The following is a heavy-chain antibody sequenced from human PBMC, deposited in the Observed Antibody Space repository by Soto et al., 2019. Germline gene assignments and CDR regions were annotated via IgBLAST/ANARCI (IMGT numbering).Heavy chain of an antibody. D-gene: IGHD6-13*01. V-gene: IGHV3-13*01. CDR2: IGTAGDT. J-gene: IGHJ6*02. CDR3: ARGTVLHSSSWYPPYGLDV. Sequence: PGGSLRLSCAASGFSFSSFGMHWVRQATGKGLEWVSAIGTAGDTYYPGSVKGRFTISRENAKNSLYLQMNSLRAGDTAVYYCARGTVLHSSSWYPPYGLDVWGQGTTVTVSS. CDR1: GFSFSSFG.